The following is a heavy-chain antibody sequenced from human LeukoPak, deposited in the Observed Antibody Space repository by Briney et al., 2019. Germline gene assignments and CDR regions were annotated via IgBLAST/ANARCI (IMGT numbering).Heavy chain of an antibody. Sequence: PSETLSLTCTVSGGSISSGGYYWSWIRQHPGKGLEWIGYIYYSGSTYYNPSLKSRVTISVDTSKNQFSLKLSSVTAADTAVYYCARDVYEPYYGVGGHGGYWGQGNLVTVSS. CDR3: ARDVYEPYYGVGGHGGY. CDR2: IYYSGST. CDR1: GGSISSGGYY. V-gene: IGHV4-31*03. J-gene: IGHJ4*02. D-gene: IGHD4-17*01.